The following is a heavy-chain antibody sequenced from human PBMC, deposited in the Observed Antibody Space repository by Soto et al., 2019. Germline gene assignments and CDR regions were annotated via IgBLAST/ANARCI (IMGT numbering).Heavy chain of an antibody. V-gene: IGHV1-24*01. CDR3: AIGPRSWSGYYPFDY. CDR1: RYTLTELS. CDR2: FDPEDGET. J-gene: IGHJ4*02. D-gene: IGHD3-3*01. Sequence: ASVKVSCKVSRYTLTELSMHWVRQAPGKGLEWMGGFDPEDGETIYAQKFQGRVTMTEDTSTDTAYMELSSLRSEDTAVYYCAIGPRSWSGYYPFDYWGQGTLVTVSS.